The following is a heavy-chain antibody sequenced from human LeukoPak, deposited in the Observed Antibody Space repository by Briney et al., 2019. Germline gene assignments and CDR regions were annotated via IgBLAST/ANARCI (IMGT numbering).Heavy chain of an antibody. J-gene: IGHJ3*02. Sequence: KASETLSLTCTVSGGFISSTSYYWDWIRQPPGKGLEWIGSIYYGETTYYSSSLKSRVTISVNTSKNQFSLRLTSVTAADTAVYYCARLKSITIFGVVIYDAFDIWGQGTMVTVSS. CDR1: GGFISSTSYY. V-gene: IGHV4-39*01. CDR3: ARLKSITIFGVVIYDAFDI. CDR2: IYYGETT. D-gene: IGHD3-3*01.